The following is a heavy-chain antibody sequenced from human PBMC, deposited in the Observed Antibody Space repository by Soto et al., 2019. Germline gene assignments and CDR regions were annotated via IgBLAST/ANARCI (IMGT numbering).Heavy chain of an antibody. Sequence: QLQLQESGPGLVKPSETLSLTCTVSGGSISSSSYYWGWIRQPPGKGLEWIGSIYYSGSTYYNPSLKSRVTISVDTSKNQFSLKLSSVTAADTAVYYCASYLYSSSWPKTGVYYFDYWGQGTLVTVSS. D-gene: IGHD6-13*01. CDR1: GGSISSSSYY. V-gene: IGHV4-39*01. J-gene: IGHJ4*02. CDR2: IYYSGST. CDR3: ASYLYSSSWPKTGVYYFDY.